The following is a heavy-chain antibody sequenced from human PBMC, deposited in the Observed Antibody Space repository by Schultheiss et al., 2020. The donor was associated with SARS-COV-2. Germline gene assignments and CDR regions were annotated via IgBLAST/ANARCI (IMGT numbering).Heavy chain of an antibody. CDR3: ARDSEWAAANWYFDL. CDR1: GGTFSSYA. J-gene: IGHJ2*01. CDR2: IIPIFGTA. D-gene: IGHD6-13*01. Sequence: SVKVSCKASGGTFSSYAISWVRQAPGQGLEWMGGIIPIFGTANYAQKFQGRVTITADESTSTAYMELSSLRSEDTAVYYCARDSEWAAANWYFDLWGRGTLVTVSS. V-gene: IGHV1-69*13.